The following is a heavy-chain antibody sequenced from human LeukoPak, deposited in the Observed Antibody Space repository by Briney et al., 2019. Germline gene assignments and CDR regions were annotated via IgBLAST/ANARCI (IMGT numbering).Heavy chain of an antibody. D-gene: IGHD2-2*01. CDR2: IRSKAYGGTT. CDR3: TRVAYSSTWYYFDY. CDR1: GFTFGDYA. V-gene: IGHV3-49*04. J-gene: IGHJ4*02. Sequence: PGGSLRLSCTASGFTFGDYALSWVRQAPGKGLEWVGFIRSKAYGGTTEYAASVKSRFTISRDDSKSIASLQVNSLKSDDTAIYYCTRVAYSSTWYYFDYWGQGTLVTVSS.